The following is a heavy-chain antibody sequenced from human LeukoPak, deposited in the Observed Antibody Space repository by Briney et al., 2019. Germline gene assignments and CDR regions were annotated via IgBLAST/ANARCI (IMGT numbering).Heavy chain of an antibody. J-gene: IGHJ4*02. CDR3: ARDGYYDSSGYFTVYYFDY. CDR1: GYTFTGYY. D-gene: IGHD3-22*01. CDR2: INPNSGGT. V-gene: IGHV1-2*02. Sequence: ASVKVSCKASGYTFTGYYMHWVRQAPGQGLEWMGWINPNSGGTNYAQKFQGRVTMTRDTSISTAYMELSRLRSDDTAVYYCARDGYYDSSGYFTVYYFDYWGQGTLVTVSS.